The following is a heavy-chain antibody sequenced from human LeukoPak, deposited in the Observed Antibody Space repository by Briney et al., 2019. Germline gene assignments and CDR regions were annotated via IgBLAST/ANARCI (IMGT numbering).Heavy chain of an antibody. V-gene: IGHV3-64*01. CDR2: ITSNGGST. J-gene: IGHJ6*03. CDR1: GFTFSSYA. Sequence: PGGSLRLSCAASGFTFSSYAMHWVRQAPGKGLEYVSTITSNGGSTYYANSVKGRFTISRDNSENTLYLQMGSLRAEDMAVYYCARNSYYDFWSGYSIYYYYYMDVWGKGTTVTVSS. CDR3: ARNSYYDFWSGYSIYYYYYMDV. D-gene: IGHD3-3*01.